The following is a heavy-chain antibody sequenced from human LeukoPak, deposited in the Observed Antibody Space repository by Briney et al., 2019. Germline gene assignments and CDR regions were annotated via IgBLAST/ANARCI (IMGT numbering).Heavy chain of an antibody. Sequence: ASVKVSCKASGYTFTSYGISWVRQAPGQGLEWMGWISAYNGNTNYAQKLQGRVTMTTDTSTSTAYMELRSLRSDDTAVYYCARPSIAAAEYYYYYYMDVWGKGTTVTVSS. J-gene: IGHJ6*03. CDR3: ARPSIAAAEYYYYYYMDV. D-gene: IGHD6-13*01. V-gene: IGHV1-18*01. CDR2: ISAYNGNT. CDR1: GYTFTSYG.